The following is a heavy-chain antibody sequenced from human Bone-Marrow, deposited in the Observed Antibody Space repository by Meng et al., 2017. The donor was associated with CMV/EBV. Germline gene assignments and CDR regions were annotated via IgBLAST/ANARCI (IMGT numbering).Heavy chain of an antibody. D-gene: IGHD3-16*01. J-gene: IGHJ5*02. V-gene: IGHV4-59*01. CDR2: IYYSGST. CDR1: GGSISSYY. CDR3: ARDLTFRGFDP. Sequence: SETLSLTCTVSGGSISSYYWSWIRQPPGKGLEWIGYIYYSGSTNYNPSLKSRVTISVDTSKNQISLKLSSVTAADTAVYYCARDLTFRGFDPWGQGTLVTVSS.